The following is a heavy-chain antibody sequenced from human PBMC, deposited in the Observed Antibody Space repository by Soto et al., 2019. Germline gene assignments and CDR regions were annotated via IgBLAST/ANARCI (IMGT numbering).Heavy chain of an antibody. D-gene: IGHD3-10*01. J-gene: IGHJ6*03. CDR2: IYSGGST. V-gene: IGHV3-66*01. CDR1: GFTVSSNY. Sequence: PGGSLRLSCAASGFTVSSNYMSWVRQAPGKGLKWVSVIYSGGSTYYADSVKGRFTISRDNSKNTLYLQMNSLRAEDTAVYYCARAPKFHYYGSGSYHYYYYMDVWGKGTTVTVSS. CDR3: ARAPKFHYYGSGSYHYYYYMDV.